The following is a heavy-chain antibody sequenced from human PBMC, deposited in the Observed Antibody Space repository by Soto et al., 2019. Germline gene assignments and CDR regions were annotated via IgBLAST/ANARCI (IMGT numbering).Heavy chain of an antibody. V-gene: IGHV3-21*01. CDR1: GFTFSSYS. J-gene: IGHJ6*02. CDR3: ARDGAQVAAAGPYYYGMDV. Sequence: GGSLRLSCAASGFTFSSYSMNWVRQAPGKGLEWVSSISSSSSYIYYADSVKGRFTISRDNAKNSLYLQMNSLRAEDTAVYYCARDGAQVAAAGPYYYGMDVWGQGTTVTVSS. D-gene: IGHD6-13*01. CDR2: ISSSSSYI.